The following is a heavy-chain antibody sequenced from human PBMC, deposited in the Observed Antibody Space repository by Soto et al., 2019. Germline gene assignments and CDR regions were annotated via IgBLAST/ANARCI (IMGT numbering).Heavy chain of an antibody. D-gene: IGHD3-3*01. CDR2: INPSGGST. J-gene: IGHJ3*02. CDR3: ATHYDFWSGYPDDAFDI. CDR1: GYTFTSYY. Sequence: ASVKVSCKASGYTFTSYYMHWVRQAPGQGLEWKGIINPSGGSTSYAQKFQGRVTMTRDTSTSTVYMELSSLRSEDTAVYYCATHYDFWSGYPDDAFDIWGQGTMVTVSS. V-gene: IGHV1-46*01.